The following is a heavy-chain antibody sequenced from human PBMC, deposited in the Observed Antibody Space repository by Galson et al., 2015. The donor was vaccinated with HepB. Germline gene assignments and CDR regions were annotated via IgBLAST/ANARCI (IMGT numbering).Heavy chain of an antibody. CDR3: ATVRVVPALRQGNYYFDY. CDR1: GYTLTELS. V-gene: IGHV1-24*01. CDR2: FDPEDGET. D-gene: IGHD2-2*01. Sequence: SVKVSCKVSGYTLTELSMHWVRQAPGKGLEWMGGFDPEDGETIYAQKFQGRVTMTEDTSTDTAYMELSSLRSEDTAVYYCATVRVVPALRQGNYYFDYWGQGTLVTVSS. J-gene: IGHJ4*02.